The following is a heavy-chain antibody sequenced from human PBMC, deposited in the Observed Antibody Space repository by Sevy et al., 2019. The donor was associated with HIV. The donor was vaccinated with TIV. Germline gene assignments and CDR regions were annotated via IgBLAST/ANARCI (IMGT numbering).Heavy chain of an antibody. V-gene: IGHV3-23*01. CDR1: GFTFSTYG. D-gene: IGHD4-17*01. Sequence: GGSLRLSCVASGFTFSTYGLSWVRQAPGKGLEWVSSISGNSVIRNFADSVRGRFTISRDNSRDTLYLQMNGLTAEDTAVYFCAKHIPYTTLGDYWGQGTLVTVSS. CDR3: AKHIPYTTLGDY. J-gene: IGHJ4*02. CDR2: ISGNSVIR.